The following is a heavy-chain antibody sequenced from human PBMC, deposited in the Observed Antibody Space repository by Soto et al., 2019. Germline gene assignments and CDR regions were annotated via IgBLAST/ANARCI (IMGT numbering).Heavy chain of an antibody. V-gene: IGHV5-51*01. CDR3: ARHSSSSSPGMDV. D-gene: IGHD6-13*01. CDR1: GYSFTSYW. J-gene: IGHJ6*02. Sequence: GESLKISCKGSGYSFTSYWIGWVRQMPGKGLEWMGIIYPGDSDTRYSPSFQGQVTISADKSISTAYLQWSSLKASDTAMYCCARHSSSSSPGMDVWGQGTMVTVSS. CDR2: IYPGDSDT.